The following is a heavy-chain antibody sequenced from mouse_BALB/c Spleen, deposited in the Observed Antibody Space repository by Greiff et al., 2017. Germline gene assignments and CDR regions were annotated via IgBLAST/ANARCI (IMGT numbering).Heavy chain of an antibody. CDR1: GFTFTDYY. J-gene: IGHJ4*01. CDR3: ARRGTAYYYAMDY. Sequence: EVKLVESGGGLVQPGGSLRLSCATSGFTFTDYYMSWVRQPPGKALEWLGFIRNKANGYTTEYSASVKGRFTISRDNSQSILYLQMNTLRAEDSATYYCARRGTAYYYAMDYWGQGTSVTVSS. CDR2: IRNKANGYTT. D-gene: IGHD3-3*01. V-gene: IGHV7-3*02.